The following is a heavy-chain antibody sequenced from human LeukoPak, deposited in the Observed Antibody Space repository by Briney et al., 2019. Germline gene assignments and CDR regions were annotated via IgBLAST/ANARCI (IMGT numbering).Heavy chain of an antibody. CDR2: IYSGGST. D-gene: IGHD6-19*01. CDR1: GFTFSDYF. V-gene: IGHV3-53*01. CDR3: AREAEA. Sequence: GGCLRLSCVTSGFTFSDYFMNWIRQAPGKGLEWVSVIYSGGSTYYADSVKGRFTISRDNSKNTLYLQMNSLRAEDTAVYYCAREAEAWGQGTLVTVSS. J-gene: IGHJ5*02.